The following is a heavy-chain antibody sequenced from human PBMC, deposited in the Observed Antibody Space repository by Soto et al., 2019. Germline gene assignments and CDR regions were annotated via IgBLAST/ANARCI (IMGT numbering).Heavy chain of an antibody. CDR1: GYTFRSYG. Sequence: GASVKVSCKASGYTFRSYGISCVRQAPGQGLEWMGWISGYNGNTHYSQKFQGKVTMTTDTSTSTAYMELRNLRSDDTAVYYCAKADSNYGGRFSSSYMDVGGTGTMVTVSS. V-gene: IGHV1-18*01. CDR2: ISGYNGNT. J-gene: IGHJ6*03. D-gene: IGHD4-4*01. CDR3: AKADSNYGGRFSSSYMDV.